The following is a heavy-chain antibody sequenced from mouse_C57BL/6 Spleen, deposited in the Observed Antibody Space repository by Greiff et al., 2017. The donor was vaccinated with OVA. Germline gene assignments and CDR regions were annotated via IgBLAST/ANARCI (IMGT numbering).Heavy chain of an antibody. Sequence: QVQLQQPGAELVKPGASVKLSCKASGYTFTSYWMQWVKQRPGQGLEWIGVIDTSDSYSNYNQKFTGKATLTVATSYSTAYMQLRSLTSEDSAVYYCARGDYGGAMDYWGQGTSVTVSS. V-gene: IGHV1-50*01. CDR3: ARGDYGGAMDY. D-gene: IGHD1-1*02. CDR1: GYTFTSYW. J-gene: IGHJ4*01. CDR2: IDTSDSYS.